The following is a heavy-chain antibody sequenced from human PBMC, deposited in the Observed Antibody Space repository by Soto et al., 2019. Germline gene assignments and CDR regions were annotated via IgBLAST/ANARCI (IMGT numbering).Heavy chain of an antibody. D-gene: IGHD2-21*01. Sequence: QITLKESGPALVKPTQTLTLTCTVSGFSVSTSGVAVGWIRQPPGKALEWLALFYLDDDTRSSPSLKSKLTVTKDTSKNQVVHTMSNMGPVDTATYYCAHRREYCGTDTSFSAFDVWGQGAMVTVSS. CDR1: GFSVSTSGVA. J-gene: IGHJ3*01. CDR2: FYLDDDT. V-gene: IGHV2-5*02. CDR3: AHRREYCGTDTSFSAFDV.